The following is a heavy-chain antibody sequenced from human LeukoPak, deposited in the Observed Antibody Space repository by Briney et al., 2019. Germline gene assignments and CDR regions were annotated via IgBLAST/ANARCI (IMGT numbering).Heavy chain of an antibody. CDR1: GGSFSGYY. CDR2: FNHSGST. Sequence: PSETLSLTCAVYGGSFSGYYWSWIRQPPGKGLEGIGEFNHSGSTNYNPSLKSRVTISVDTSKNQFSLKLSSVTAADTAVYYCARCPYDFWSGYYGSYFDYWGQGTLVTVSS. J-gene: IGHJ4*02. CDR3: ARCPYDFWSGYYGSYFDY. D-gene: IGHD3-3*01. V-gene: IGHV4-34*01.